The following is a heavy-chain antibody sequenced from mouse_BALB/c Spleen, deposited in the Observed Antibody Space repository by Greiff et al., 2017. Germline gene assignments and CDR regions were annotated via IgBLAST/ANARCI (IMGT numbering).Heavy chain of an antibody. D-gene: IGHD4-1*01. CDR3: TITGTYAMDY. CDR2: IRLKSNNYAT. CDR1: GFTFSNYW. Sequence: EVMLVESGGGLVQPGGSMKLSCVASGFTFSNYWMNWVRQSPEKGLEWVAEIRLKSNNYATHYAESVKGRFTISRDDSKSSVYLQMNNLRAEDTGIYYCTITGTYAMDYWGQGTSVTVSS. V-gene: IGHV6-6*02. J-gene: IGHJ4*01.